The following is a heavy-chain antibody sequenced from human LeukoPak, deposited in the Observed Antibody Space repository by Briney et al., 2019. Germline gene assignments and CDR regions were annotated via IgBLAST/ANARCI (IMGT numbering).Heavy chain of an antibody. D-gene: IGHD7-27*01. Sequence: GGSLRLSCAASGFTFSSYEMNWVRQAPGKGLEWVSYISSSGSTIYYVDSVKGRFTISRDNAKNSLYLQMNSLRAENTAVYYCARDGDLAPDVPFAYWGQGTLATVSS. J-gene: IGHJ4*02. V-gene: IGHV3-48*03. CDR2: ISSSGSTI. CDR3: ARDGDLAPDVPFAY. CDR1: GFTFSSYE.